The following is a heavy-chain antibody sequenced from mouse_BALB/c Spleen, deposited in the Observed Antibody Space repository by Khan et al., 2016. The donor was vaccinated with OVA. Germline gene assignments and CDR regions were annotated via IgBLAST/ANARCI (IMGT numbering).Heavy chain of an antibody. V-gene: IGHV1S41*01. CDR3: SRCNYYGSGLCARGY. Sequence: DLVKPGASVKLSCRASGYTFTSYWINWIQQWPGQGLEWIGRIAPGSGSTYYNEKFKAKAILTVDTYSSTAYIQFSSLSSDASAVCFCSRCNYYGSGLCARGYWGQGTSLTVSS. J-gene: IGHJ4*01. CDR1: GYTFTSYW. CDR2: IAPGSGST. D-gene: IGHD1-1*01.